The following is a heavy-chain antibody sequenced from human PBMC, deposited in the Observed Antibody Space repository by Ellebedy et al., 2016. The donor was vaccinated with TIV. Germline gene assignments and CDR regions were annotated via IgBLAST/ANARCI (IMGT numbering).Heavy chain of an antibody. J-gene: IGHJ6*02. Sequence: GESLKISCAASGFTFNSYAMNWVRQAPGKGPEWVSYISSSSSTIYYTESWKGRFTISRDNAKDSLYLQMNSLRAEDTAVYYCARGVKLGPYKYYYGMDVWGQGTTVSVSS. V-gene: IGHV3-48*01. CDR1: GFTFNSYA. D-gene: IGHD7-27*01. CDR2: ISSSSSTI. CDR3: ARGVKLGPYKYYYGMDV.